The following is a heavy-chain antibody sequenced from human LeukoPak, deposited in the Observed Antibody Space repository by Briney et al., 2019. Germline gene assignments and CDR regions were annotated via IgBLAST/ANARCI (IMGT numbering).Heavy chain of an antibody. D-gene: IGHD4-17*01. CDR2: IRQDGSEK. CDR3: ARAPGEGWFDP. V-gene: IGHV3-7*01. CDR1: GFTFSSYW. J-gene: IGHJ5*02. Sequence: PGGSLRLSCAASGFTFSSYWMSWVRQAPGKGLEWVASIRQDGSEKYYVDSVKGRFTISRDNDKNSLYLQMNSLRAEDTALYYCARAPGEGWFDPWGQGTLVGVSS.